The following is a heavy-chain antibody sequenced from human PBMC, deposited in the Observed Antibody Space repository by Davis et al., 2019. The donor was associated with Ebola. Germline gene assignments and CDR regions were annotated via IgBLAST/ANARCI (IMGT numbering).Heavy chain of an antibody. CDR2: ITGGSTYT. Sequence: PGGSLRLSCAASGFTFGSYAMDWVRQSPGKGLEWVSAITGGSTYTYYADSVKGRFTISRDNPKNTLYLQMNSLRAEDTSVYYCAKDLWRMAQGIDYWGQGTLVTVSS. D-gene: IGHD2/OR15-2a*01. V-gene: IGHV3-23*01. J-gene: IGHJ4*02. CDR1: GFTFGSYA. CDR3: AKDLWRMAQGIDY.